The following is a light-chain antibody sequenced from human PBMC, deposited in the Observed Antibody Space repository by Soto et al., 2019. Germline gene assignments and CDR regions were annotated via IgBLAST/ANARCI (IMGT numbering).Light chain of an antibody. Sequence: DIQMTQSPSSLSASVGDRVTITCRASQSIDNYLNWYQQKPGKAPNLMIYTASTLLSGVPSRFSGRGSGTHFTLTFSSLQPEDFATYYCQQSYSSPETFGQGTKVEIK. CDR1: QSIDNY. V-gene: IGKV1-39*01. CDR2: TAS. CDR3: QQSYSSPET. J-gene: IGKJ1*01.